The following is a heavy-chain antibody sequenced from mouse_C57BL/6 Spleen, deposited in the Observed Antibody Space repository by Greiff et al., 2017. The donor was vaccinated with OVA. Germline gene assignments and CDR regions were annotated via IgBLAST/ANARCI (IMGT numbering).Heavy chain of an antibody. CDR1: GYSITSGYY. CDR3: ARGDYGSSLYYFDY. J-gene: IGHJ2*01. D-gene: IGHD1-1*01. CDR2: ISYDGSN. V-gene: IGHV3-6*01. Sequence: EVKLVESGPGLVKPSQSLSLTCSVTGYSITSGYYWNWIRQFPGNKLEWMGYISYDGSNNYNPSLKNRISITRDTSKNQFFLKLNSVTTEDTATYYCARGDYGSSLYYFDYWGQGTTLTVSS.